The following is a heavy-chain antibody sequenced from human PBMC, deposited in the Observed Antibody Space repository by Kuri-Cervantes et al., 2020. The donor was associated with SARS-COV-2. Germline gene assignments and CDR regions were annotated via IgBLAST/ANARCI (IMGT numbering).Heavy chain of an antibody. CDR3: ARSVLLWFGEEQDAFDI. J-gene: IGHJ3*02. V-gene: IGHV4-61*08. CDR1: GGSISSGDYY. D-gene: IGHD3-10*01. Sequence: GSLRLSCTVSGGSISSGDYYWSWIRQPPGKGLEWIGYIYYSGSTNYNPSLKSRVTISVDTSKNQFSLKLSSVTAADTAVYYCARSVLLWFGEEQDAFDIWGQGTMVTVSS. CDR2: IYYSGST.